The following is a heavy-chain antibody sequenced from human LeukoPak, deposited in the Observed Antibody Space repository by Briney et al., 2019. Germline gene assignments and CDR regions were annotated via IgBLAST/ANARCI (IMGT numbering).Heavy chain of an antibody. J-gene: IGHJ4*02. CDR1: GYTFTTYG. Sequence: VASVNVSCTASGYTFTTYGISWVRQAPGQGLEWMGWITTYSGNTYYAQKLQGRVTMTTDTSTNTAYMELRSLRSDDTAVYYCATPLIGQGVSLGYWGQGTLVTVSS. CDR2: ITTYSGNT. CDR3: ATPLIGQGVSLGY. V-gene: IGHV1-18*01. D-gene: IGHD3-16*01.